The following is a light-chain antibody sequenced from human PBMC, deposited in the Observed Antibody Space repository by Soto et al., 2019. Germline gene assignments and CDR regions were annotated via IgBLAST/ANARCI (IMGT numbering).Light chain of an antibody. J-gene: IGKJ1*01. CDR1: QSVSSN. V-gene: IGKV3-15*01. CDR2: DAS. CDR3: QQYKNWPRT. Sequence: EIVMTQSPATLSVSPGERATLSCRASQSVSSNLAWYQQKPGQAPRLLIYDASTRATGIPARFSGSGSGTDFTLTISSLQSEDFAVYYCQQYKNWPRTFGQGTKVEIK.